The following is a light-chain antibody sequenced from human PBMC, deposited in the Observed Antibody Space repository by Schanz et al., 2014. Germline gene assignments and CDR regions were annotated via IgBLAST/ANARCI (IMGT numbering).Light chain of an antibody. J-gene: IGKJ1*01. Sequence: DIVMTQSPATLSVSPGERATLSCRASQSISNNLAWYQQKPGQAPRLLMYDASTRATGVPARFSGSGSGTEFTLTIYSLQSEDRAVYYCQQYHNWPLGTFGQGTKVEIK. CDR2: DAS. CDR1: QSISNN. CDR3: QQYHNWPLGT. V-gene: IGKV3-15*01.